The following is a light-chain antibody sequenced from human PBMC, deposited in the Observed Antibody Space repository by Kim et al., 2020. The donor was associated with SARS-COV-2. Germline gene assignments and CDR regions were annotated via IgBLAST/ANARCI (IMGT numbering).Light chain of an antibody. V-gene: IGKV3-20*01. CDR1: QSVPNNY. Sequence: SPGERVTLSCRASQSVPNNYLAWYHQRRGRAPRLLISDASKRVAGIPDRFSGSWAGTDFTLTITSLEPEDSGMYYCQQYGSSPTTFGHGTKVDIK. J-gene: IGKJ1*01. CDR3: QQYGSSPTT. CDR2: DAS.